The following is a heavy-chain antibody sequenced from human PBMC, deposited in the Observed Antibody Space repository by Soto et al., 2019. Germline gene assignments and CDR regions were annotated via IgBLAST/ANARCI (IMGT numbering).Heavy chain of an antibody. CDR1: GGSISSGGYY. V-gene: IGHV4-31*03. Sequence: PSETLSLTCTVSGGSISSGGYYWSWIRQHPXKGLEWIGYIYYSGSTYYNPSLKSRVTISVDTSKNQFSLKLSSVTAADTAVYYCARELVYDSSGYDAFDVWGQGTMVTVSS. CDR2: IYYSGST. D-gene: IGHD3-22*01. J-gene: IGHJ3*01. CDR3: ARELVYDSSGYDAFDV.